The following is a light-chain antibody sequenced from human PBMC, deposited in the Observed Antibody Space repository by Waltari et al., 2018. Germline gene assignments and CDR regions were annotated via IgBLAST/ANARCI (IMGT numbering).Light chain of an antibody. Sequence: IVMTQSPATLSVSTGETATLSCRASRSVSSNVAWFQQKPGQAPRLLIYAASTRATGTPGRISGSGSGTVFTLTISGLQSEDFGVYFCHQYVNWPPWTFGQGTKVE. J-gene: IGKJ1*01. V-gene: IGKV3-15*01. CDR1: RSVSSN. CDR2: AAS. CDR3: HQYVNWPPWT.